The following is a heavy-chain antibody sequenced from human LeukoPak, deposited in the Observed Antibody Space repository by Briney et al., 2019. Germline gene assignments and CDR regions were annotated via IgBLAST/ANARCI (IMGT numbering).Heavy chain of an antibody. CDR1: GFAFSSYA. V-gene: IGHV3-23*01. D-gene: IGHD3-22*01. CDR3: AKRYYYDSSGPMIGY. CDR2: ISGSGGST. J-gene: IGHJ4*02. Sequence: PGGSLRLSCAASGFAFSSYAMSWVRQAPGEGLEWVSAISGSGGSTYYADSVKGRFTISRDNSKNTLYLQMNSLRAEDTAVYYCAKRYYYDSSGPMIGYWGQGTLVTVSS.